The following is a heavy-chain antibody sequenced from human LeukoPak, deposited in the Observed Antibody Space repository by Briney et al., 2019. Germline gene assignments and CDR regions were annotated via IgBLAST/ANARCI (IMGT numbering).Heavy chain of an antibody. J-gene: IGHJ4*02. CDR3: ASGDYGEGGDY. CDR1: GYTFTGYY. V-gene: IGHV1-69*02. CDR2: IIPILGIA. D-gene: IGHD4-17*01. Sequence: GASVKVSCKASGYTFTGYYMHWVRQAPGQGLEWMGRIIPILGIANYAQKFQGRVTITADKSTSTAYMELSSLRSEDTAVYYCASGDYGEGGDYWGQGTLVTVSS.